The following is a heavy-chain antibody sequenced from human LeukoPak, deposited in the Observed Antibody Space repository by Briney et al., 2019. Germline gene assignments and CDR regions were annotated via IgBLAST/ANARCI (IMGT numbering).Heavy chain of an antibody. V-gene: IGHV3-21*01. CDR3: ARDPVAGTDY. CDR2: ISSSSSYI. CDR1: GFTFSSYS. D-gene: IGHD6-19*01. J-gene: IGHJ4*02. Sequence: GGPLRLTCAVSGFTFSSYSMNWVRQAPGKGLEWVSSISSSSSYIYYADSVKGRFTISRDNAKNSLYLQMNSLRAEDTAVYYCARDPVAGTDYWGQGTLVTVSS.